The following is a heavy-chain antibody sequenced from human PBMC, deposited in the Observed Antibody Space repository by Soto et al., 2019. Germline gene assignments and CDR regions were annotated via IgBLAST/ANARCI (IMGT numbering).Heavy chain of an antibody. Sequence: QVQLQESGPGLLKPSETLSLTCTVSGGSITGYYWTWIRQPPGKGLQWIGYVFYKGNTNYNPSLKSRVTISVDTSANQFALRLSSVTAADTAVYYCARSGDSFGVTDSWGQGTLVTVSS. V-gene: IGHV4-59*01. J-gene: IGHJ5*01. CDR3: ARSGDSFGVTDS. CDR1: GGSITGYY. D-gene: IGHD5-18*01. CDR2: VFYKGNT.